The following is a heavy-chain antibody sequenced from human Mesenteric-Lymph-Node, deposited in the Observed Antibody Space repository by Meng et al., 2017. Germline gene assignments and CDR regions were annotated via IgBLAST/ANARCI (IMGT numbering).Heavy chain of an antibody. D-gene: IGHD3-10*01. CDR3: AKAMVRGVIHGAFDI. V-gene: IGHV3-53*01. CDR2: IYSGGST. Sequence: GGSLRLSCAASGFTVSSNYMSWVRQAPGKGLEWVSVIYSGGSTYYADSVKGRFTISRDNSKNTLYLQMNSLRAEDTAVYYCAKAMVRGVIHGAFDIWGQGTMVTVSS. J-gene: IGHJ3*02. CDR1: GFTVSSNY.